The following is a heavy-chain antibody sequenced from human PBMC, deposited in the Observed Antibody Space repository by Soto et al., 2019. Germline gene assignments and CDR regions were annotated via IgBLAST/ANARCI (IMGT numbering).Heavy chain of an antibody. Sequence: GGSLRLSCAVSGFTFSNYAMSWVRQAPGKGLEWVSGISGSGGSTYYADSVKGRFTISRDNSKNTLYLQMNSLRAEDTAVYYCAKSIAAGTRYYYGMDVWGQGTTVTVSS. CDR3: AKSIAAGTRYYYGMDV. CDR1: GFTFSNYA. V-gene: IGHV3-23*01. J-gene: IGHJ6*02. D-gene: IGHD6-13*01. CDR2: ISGSGGST.